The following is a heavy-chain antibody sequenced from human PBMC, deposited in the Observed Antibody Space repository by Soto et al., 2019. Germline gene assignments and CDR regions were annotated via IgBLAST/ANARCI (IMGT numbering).Heavy chain of an antibody. V-gene: IGHV1-18*01. CDR1: GYGFTTYG. Sequence: QVHLVQSGAEVKKPGASVKVSCKGSGYGFTTYGITWVRQAPGQGLEWMAWISAHNGNTNYAQKPQGRVTETRDTSTRTAYMELRSLRSDDTAVYYCARGRYGDYWGQGALVTVSS. J-gene: IGHJ4*02. D-gene: IGHD1-1*01. CDR2: ISAHNGNT. CDR3: ARGRYGDY.